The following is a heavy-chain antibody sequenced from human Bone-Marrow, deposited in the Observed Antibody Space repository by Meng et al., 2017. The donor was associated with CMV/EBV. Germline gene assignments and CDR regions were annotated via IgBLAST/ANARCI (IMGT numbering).Heavy chain of an antibody. J-gene: IGHJ4*02. CDR1: GGSFSGYY. D-gene: IGHD6-19*01. V-gene: IGHV4-34*01. CDR3: ARARGGLVRFDY. Sequence: SETLSLTCAVYGGSFSGYYWSWIRQPPGKGLEWIGEINHSGSTNYNPFLKSRVTISVDTSKNQFSLKLSSVTAADTAVYYCARARGGLVRFDYWGQGTLVTVSS. CDR2: INHSGST.